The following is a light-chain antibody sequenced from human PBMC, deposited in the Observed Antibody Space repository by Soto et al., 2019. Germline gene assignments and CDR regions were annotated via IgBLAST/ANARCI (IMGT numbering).Light chain of an antibody. CDR3: QSYDTSLSGVL. CDR1: SSNIGAGYD. J-gene: IGLJ2*01. Sequence: QSVLTQPPSVSGAPGQRVTISCTGSSSNIGAGYDVHWYQQLPGTAPKVLIHGNSNRPSGVPDRFSGSKSGTSASLAITGLQAEDEADYYCQSYDTSLSGVLFGGGTKVTVL. V-gene: IGLV1-40*01. CDR2: GNS.